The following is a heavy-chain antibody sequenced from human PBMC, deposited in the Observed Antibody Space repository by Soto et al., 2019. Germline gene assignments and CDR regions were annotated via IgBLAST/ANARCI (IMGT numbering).Heavy chain of an antibody. CDR2: IIPIFGTA. CDR1: GGTFGSDA. D-gene: IGHD2-15*01. Sequence: SVKVSCKASGGTFGSDAISWVRQAPGQGLEWMGGIIPIFGTANYAQKFQGRVTITADESTSTAYMELSSLRSEDTAVYYCARGSRGYSYGPDGKGYCSGGSCYYWFDPWGQGTLVTVSS. V-gene: IGHV1-69*13. CDR3: ARGSRGYSYGPDGKGYCSGGSCYYWFDP. J-gene: IGHJ5*02.